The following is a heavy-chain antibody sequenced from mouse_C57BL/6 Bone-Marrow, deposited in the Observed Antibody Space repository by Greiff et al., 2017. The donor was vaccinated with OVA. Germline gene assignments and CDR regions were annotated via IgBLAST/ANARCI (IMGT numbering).Heavy chain of an antibody. CDR3: ARSYENGSNYWLAY. CDR1: GYTFTSYW. J-gene: IGHJ3*01. V-gene: IGHV1-64*01. D-gene: IGHD1-1*01. CDR2: IHPNSGST. Sequence: QVQLQQPGAELVKPGASVKLSCKASGYTFTSYWMHWVKQSPGQGLEWIGMIHPNSGSTNYNEKFKSTATLTVDKSSSTAYMQLSSLTSEDSAVYYCARSYENGSNYWLAYWGQGTRVTVSA.